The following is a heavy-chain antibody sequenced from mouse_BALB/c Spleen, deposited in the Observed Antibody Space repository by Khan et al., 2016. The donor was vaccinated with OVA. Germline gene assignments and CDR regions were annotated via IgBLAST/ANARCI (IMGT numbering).Heavy chain of an antibody. J-gene: IGHJ4*01. CDR2: IWGGGGT. CDR3: ARAYYRYDGYYAMDD. D-gene: IGHD2-14*01. Sequence: QVQLKESGPGLVAPSQSLSITCTVSGFSLSRYNIHWVRQPPGKGLEWLGMIWGGGGTDYNSTLQSRLSISKDNSKSQVFLKMNSLQTDDTDMYYCARAYYRYDGYYAMDDWGQGTSVTVSS. V-gene: IGHV2-6-4*01. CDR1: GFSLSRYN.